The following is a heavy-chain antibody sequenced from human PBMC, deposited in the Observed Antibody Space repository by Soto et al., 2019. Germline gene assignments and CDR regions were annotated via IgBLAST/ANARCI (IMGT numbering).Heavy chain of an antibody. CDR1: GYTFTSYG. J-gene: IGHJ5*02. D-gene: IGHD3-3*01. Sequence: GASVKASCKASGYTFTSYGISWVRQAPGQGLEWMGWIGAYNGNTNYAQKLQGRVTMTTDTSTSTAYMELRSLRSDDTAVYYCVRSGYSRWFDPWGQGTLVTVSS. CDR3: VRSGYSRWFDP. V-gene: IGHV1-18*01. CDR2: IGAYNGNT.